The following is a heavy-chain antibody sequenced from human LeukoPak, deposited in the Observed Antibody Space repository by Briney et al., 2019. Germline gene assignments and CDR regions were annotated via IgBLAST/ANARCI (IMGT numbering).Heavy chain of an antibody. J-gene: IGHJ4*02. CDR2: INPNSGGT. CDR3: ARDGRYDYVWGSYRWASVVDY. CDR1: GYTFTSYY. V-gene: IGHV1-2*02. Sequence: ASVKVSCKASGYTFTSYYIHWVRQAPGQGLEWMGWINPNSGGTNYAQKFQGRVTMTRDTSISTAYMELSRLRSDDTAVYYCARDGRYDYVWGSYRWASVVDYWGQGTLVTVSS. D-gene: IGHD3-16*02.